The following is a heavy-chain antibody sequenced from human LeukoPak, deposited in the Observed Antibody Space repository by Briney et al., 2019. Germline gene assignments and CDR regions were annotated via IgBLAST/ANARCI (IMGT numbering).Heavy chain of an antibody. CDR2: ISSSSSYI. CDR3: ARIYDSSGGAFDI. D-gene: IGHD3-22*01. CDR1: GFTFSSYA. V-gene: IGHV3-21*01. Sequence: GGSLRLSCAASGFTFSSYAMSWVRQAPGKGLESVSSISSSSSYIYYADSVKGRFTISRDNAKNSLYLQMNSLRAEDTAVYYCARIYDSSGGAFDIWGQGTMVTVSS. J-gene: IGHJ3*02.